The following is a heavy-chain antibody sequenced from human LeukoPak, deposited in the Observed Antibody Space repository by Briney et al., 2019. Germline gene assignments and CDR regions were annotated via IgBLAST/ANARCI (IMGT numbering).Heavy chain of an antibody. V-gene: IGHV1-69*13. Sequence: SVKVSCKASGGTFSSYATSWVRQAPGQGLEWMGGIIPIFGTANYAQKFQGRVTITADESTSTAYMELSSLRSEDTAVYYCAREITYYYGSGTDAFDIWGQGTMVTVSS. CDR2: IIPIFGTA. CDR1: GGTFSSYA. J-gene: IGHJ3*02. D-gene: IGHD3-10*01. CDR3: AREITYYYGSGTDAFDI.